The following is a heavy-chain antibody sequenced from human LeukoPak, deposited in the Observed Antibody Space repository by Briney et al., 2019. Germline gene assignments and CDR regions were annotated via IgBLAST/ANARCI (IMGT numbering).Heavy chain of an antibody. J-gene: IGHJ4*02. D-gene: IGHD1-26*01. CDR3: AKDLRPKGQMWVLRAGFDY. CDR2: ISGSGGST. Sequence: GGSLRLSCAASGFTFSSYAMGWVRQAPGKGLEWVSAISGSGGSTYYADSVKGRFTISRDNSKNTLYLQMNSLRAEDTAVYYCAKDLRPKGQMWVLRAGFDYWGQGTLVTVSS. CDR1: GFTFSSYA. V-gene: IGHV3-23*01.